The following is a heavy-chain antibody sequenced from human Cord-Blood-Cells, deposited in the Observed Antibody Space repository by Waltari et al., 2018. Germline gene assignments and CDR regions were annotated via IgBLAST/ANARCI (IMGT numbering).Heavy chain of an antibody. V-gene: IGHV3-48*01. J-gene: IGHJ4*02. CDR1: GFTFRSYS. D-gene: IGHD6-13*01. CDR2: ISSSSSTI. Sequence: EVQLVESGGGLVQPGGSLRLSCAASGFTFRSYSMNWVRQAPGKGLEWVSYISSSSSTIYYADSVKGRFTISRDNAKNSLYLQMNSLRAEDTAVYYCARDLSAVIAAAGEFDYWGQGTLVTVSS. CDR3: ARDLSAVIAAAGEFDY.